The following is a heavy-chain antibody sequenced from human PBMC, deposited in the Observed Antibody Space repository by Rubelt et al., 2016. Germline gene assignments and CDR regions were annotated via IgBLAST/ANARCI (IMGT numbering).Heavy chain of an antibody. D-gene: IGHD3-3*01. CDR1: GYTFPSYY. V-gene: IGHV1-46*01. J-gene: IGHJ5*02. CDR3: ARSPRYDFEDNWFDP. CDR2: INPSGGGT. Sequence: QVQLVQSGAEVKKPGASGKVSCKASGYTFPSYYMPWVRRAPGQGLGWMGIINPSGGGTSYAQKFQGRVTMTRDTSTSTVYMELSSLRSEDTAVYYCARSPRYDFEDNWFDPWGQGTLVTVSS.